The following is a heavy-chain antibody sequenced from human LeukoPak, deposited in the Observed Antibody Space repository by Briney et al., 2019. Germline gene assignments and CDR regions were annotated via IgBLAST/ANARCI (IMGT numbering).Heavy chain of an antibody. J-gene: IGHJ4*02. CDR3: ARDRNLGELSF. CDR2: INSDGSST. D-gene: IGHD3-16*02. Sequence: GGSLRLSCAASGFTFSSYWMHWVRQAPGKGLVWVSRINSDGSSTSYAAAETGRFTISRDNAKNTLYLQMNSLRAEDTAVYYCARDRNLGELSFWGQGTLVTVSS. CDR1: GFTFSSYW. V-gene: IGHV3-74*01.